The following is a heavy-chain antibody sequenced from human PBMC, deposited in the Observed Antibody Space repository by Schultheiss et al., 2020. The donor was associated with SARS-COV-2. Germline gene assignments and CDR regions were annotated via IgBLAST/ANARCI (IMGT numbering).Heavy chain of an antibody. CDR3: AAGGGGYYYYYMDV. V-gene: IGHV3-21*01. CDR1: GFTFSSYS. Sequence: GGSLRLSCAASGFTFSSYSMNWVRQAPGKGLEWVSSISSSSSYIYYADSVKGRFTISRDNAKNSLYLQMNSLRAEDTAVYYCAAGGGGYYYYYMDVWGKGTTVTVSS. CDR2: ISSSSSYI. D-gene: IGHD4-23*01. J-gene: IGHJ6*03.